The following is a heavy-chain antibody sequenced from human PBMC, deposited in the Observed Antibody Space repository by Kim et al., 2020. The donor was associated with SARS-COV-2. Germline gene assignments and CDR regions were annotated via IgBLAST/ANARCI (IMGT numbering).Heavy chain of an antibody. Sequence: GGSLRLSCAASGFTFSSYGMHWVRQAPGKGLEWVAVIWYDGSNKYYADSVKGRFTISRDNSKNTLYLQMNSLRAEDTAVYYCARDLTSGYCSGGSCPIEGMDVWGQGTTVTVSS. CDR3: ARDLTSGYCSGGSCPIEGMDV. CDR2: IWYDGSNK. V-gene: IGHV3-33*01. D-gene: IGHD2-15*01. J-gene: IGHJ6*02. CDR1: GFTFSSYG.